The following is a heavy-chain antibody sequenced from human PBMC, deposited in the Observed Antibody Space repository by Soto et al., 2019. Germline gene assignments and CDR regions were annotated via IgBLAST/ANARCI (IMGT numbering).Heavy chain of an antibody. CDR3: ATRIFGVEY. CDR1: GFTFSSYW. J-gene: IGHJ4*02. Sequence: GGSLRLSCAASGFTFSSYWMHWVRQAPGKELEWVSRISGTSPSTYYADSVQGLFSFSTDSSRKTLFLQMNTLRAEDTAVYFCATRIFGVEYWGQGTLVTVSS. V-gene: IGHV3-23*01. CDR2: ISGTSPST. D-gene: IGHD3-3*01.